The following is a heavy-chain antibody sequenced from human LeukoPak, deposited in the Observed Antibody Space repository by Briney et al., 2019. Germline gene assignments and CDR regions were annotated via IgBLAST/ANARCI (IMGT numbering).Heavy chain of an antibody. CDR2: MYTSGST. V-gene: IGHV4-4*07. D-gene: IGHD3-3*01. Sequence: SETLSLTCTVSGGSISSYYWSWIRQPAGKGLEWIGRMYTSGSTNYNPSLKSRVTMSVDTSKNQFSLKLSSVTAADTAVYYCASQYYDFWSGYYTGAFDPWGQGTLVTVSS. CDR3: ASQYYDFWSGYYTGAFDP. J-gene: IGHJ5*02. CDR1: GGSISSYY.